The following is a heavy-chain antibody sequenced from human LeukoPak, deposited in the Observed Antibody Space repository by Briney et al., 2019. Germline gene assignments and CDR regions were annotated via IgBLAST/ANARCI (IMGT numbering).Heavy chain of an antibody. J-gene: IGHJ4*02. CDR3: ARDHFYSSDY. CDR1: GFSFSSHW. Sequence: PGGSLRLSCAASGFSFSSHWMHWVRQPPGKGLVRVSAIKSDGSITNYADSVKGRFTISRDNGKNTLYLQMNRLSAEDTAVYYCARDHFYSSDYSGQGTLVTVSS. CDR2: IKSDGSIT. V-gene: IGHV3-74*01.